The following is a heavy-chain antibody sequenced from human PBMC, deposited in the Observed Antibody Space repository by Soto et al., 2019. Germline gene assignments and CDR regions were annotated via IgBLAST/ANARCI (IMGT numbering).Heavy chain of an antibody. CDR2: IYAGGSR. Sequence: HPGGSLRLTCAASGFTVGTNYMTWVRQAPGKGLEWVSVIYAGGSRYYADSVKGRFTISRDISKNTQYLQMDSLRAEDTAVYYCARVPFGGNWFDPWGQGTLVTVSS. J-gene: IGHJ5*02. D-gene: IGHD3-10*01. CDR1: GFTVGTNY. V-gene: IGHV3-66*01. CDR3: ARVPFGGNWFDP.